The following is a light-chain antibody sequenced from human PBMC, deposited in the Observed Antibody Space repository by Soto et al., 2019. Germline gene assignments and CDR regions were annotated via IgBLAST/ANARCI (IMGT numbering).Light chain of an antibody. CDR3: QHYNNWPPWT. Sequence: EIVLTQSPGTLSLSPWERATLSCRASQSVSSSYLAWYQQKPGQAPRLLIYGASIRATGIPARFSGSGSGTEFTLTISTLQSEDFAIYYCQHYNNWPPWTFGQGTKVDI. V-gene: IGKV3-15*01. CDR1: QSVSSSY. CDR2: GAS. J-gene: IGKJ1*01.